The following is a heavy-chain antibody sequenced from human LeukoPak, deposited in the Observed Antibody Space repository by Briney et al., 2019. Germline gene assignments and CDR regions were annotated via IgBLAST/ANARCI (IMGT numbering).Heavy chain of an antibody. CDR1: GESINPYY. J-gene: IGHJ6*03. D-gene: IGHD2/OR15-2a*01. V-gene: IGHV4-4*07. CDR3: ARSFLDYMDV. CDR2: IYKSGTT. Sequence: SETLSLTCTVSGESINPYYWNWVRQSAGKGLEWIGHIYKSGTTNFNPSLTSRVTMSLDTSRNQFSLKLRSVTAADTAVYFCARSFLDYMDVWGKGTTVTVSS.